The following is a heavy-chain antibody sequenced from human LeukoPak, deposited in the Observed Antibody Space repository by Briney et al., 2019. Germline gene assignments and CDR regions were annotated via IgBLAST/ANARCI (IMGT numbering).Heavy chain of an antibody. D-gene: IGHD3-9*01. V-gene: IGHV3-7*01. CDR2: IKQDGSEK. J-gene: IGHJ6*03. CDR1: GFTFSSYW. CDR3: ARDESYYDILTGFGDYYYYMDV. Sequence: GGSLRLSCAASGFTFSSYWMSWVRQAPGKGLEWVANIKQDGSEKYYVDSVKGRFTISRDNAKNSLYLQMNSLRAEDTAVYYCARDESYYDILTGFGDYYYYMDVWGKGTTVTISS.